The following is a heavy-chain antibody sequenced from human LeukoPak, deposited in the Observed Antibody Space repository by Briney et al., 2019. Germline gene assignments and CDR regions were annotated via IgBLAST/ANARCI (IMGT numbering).Heavy chain of an antibody. J-gene: IGHJ6*02. CDR3: ARGGGLDV. Sequence: PGGSLRLSCAASGFTFSSYWMNWARQAPGKGLEWVASINHNGNVNYYVVPVKGRFTISRDNAKNSLYLQMSNLRAEDTAVYFCARGGGLDVWGQGATVTVSS. CDR1: GFTFSSYW. CDR2: INHNGNVN. D-gene: IGHD3-16*01. V-gene: IGHV3-7*03.